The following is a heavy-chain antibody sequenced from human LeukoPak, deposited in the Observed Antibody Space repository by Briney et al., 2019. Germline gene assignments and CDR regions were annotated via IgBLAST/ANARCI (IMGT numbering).Heavy chain of an antibody. CDR2: INTDGSST. V-gene: IGHV3-74*01. J-gene: IGHJ3*02. Sequence: PGGSLRLSCTAAGFTFSSYWMHWVRQVPGKGLVWVSHINTDGSSTSYAGSVKGRFTISRDNAKNTLYLQVNSLRAEDTAVYYCTASLLSPGNIWGQRTVVTVSS. D-gene: IGHD3-10*01. CDR1: GFTFSSYW. CDR3: TASLLSPGNI.